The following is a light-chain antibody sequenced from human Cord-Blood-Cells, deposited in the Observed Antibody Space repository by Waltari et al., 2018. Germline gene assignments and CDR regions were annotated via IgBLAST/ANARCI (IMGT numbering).Light chain of an antibody. CDR1: EGVSSY. V-gene: IGKV3-11*01. J-gene: IGKJ5*01. CDR3: QQRSNWPPIT. CDR2: DAS. Sequence: EILLTQSPATLSLSPGERATLSCRASEGVSSYLAWYQQKPAETPRLLIYDASNRATGIPARFSGSGSATDFTLTISSLEHEDFAVYYCQQRSNWPPITFGQGTRLEIK.